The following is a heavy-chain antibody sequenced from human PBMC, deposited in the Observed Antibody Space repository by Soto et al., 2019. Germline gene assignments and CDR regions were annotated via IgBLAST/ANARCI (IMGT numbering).Heavy chain of an antibody. J-gene: IGHJ4*02. V-gene: IGHV3-23*01. CDR2: IRGDGGQT. CDR1: GFTFTSYG. Sequence: QPVGSLRLSGTASGFTFTSYGMGWVRQAPGKGLQWVSTIRGDGGQTHYTDSVKGRFSISRDNSKNTVYLQMDSLRAEDTAMYFCARDVGLDSDDFFAYWGQGTQVTVSS. D-gene: IGHD3-9*01. CDR3: ARDVGLDSDDFFAY.